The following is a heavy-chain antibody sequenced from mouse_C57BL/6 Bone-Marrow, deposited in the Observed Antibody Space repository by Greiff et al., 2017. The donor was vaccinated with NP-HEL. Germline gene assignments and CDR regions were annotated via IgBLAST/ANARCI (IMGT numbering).Heavy chain of an antibody. J-gene: IGHJ2*01. Sequence: VQLKESGAELVRPGASVKLSCTASGFNIKDDYMHWVKQRPEQGLEWIGWIDPENGDTESSSKFQGKATITADTSSNTAYLQLSSLTSEDTAVYYCTTKLRSFDYWGQGTTLTVSS. CDR1: GFNIKDDY. V-gene: IGHV14-4*01. D-gene: IGHD1-1*01. CDR3: TTKLRSFDY. CDR2: IDPENGDT.